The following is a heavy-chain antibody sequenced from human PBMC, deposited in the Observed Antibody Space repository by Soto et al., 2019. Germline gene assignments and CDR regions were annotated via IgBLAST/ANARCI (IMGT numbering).Heavy chain of an antibody. CDR3: ARGDSSGWYGRAFDI. Sequence: ASVKVSCKASGYTFTSYYMHWVRQAPEQGLEWMGIINPSGGSTSYAQKFQGRVTMTRDTSTSTVYMELSSLRSEDTAVYYCARGDSSGWYGRAFDIWGQGTMVTVSS. CDR2: INPSGGST. CDR1: GYTFTSYY. D-gene: IGHD6-19*01. J-gene: IGHJ3*02. V-gene: IGHV1-46*03.